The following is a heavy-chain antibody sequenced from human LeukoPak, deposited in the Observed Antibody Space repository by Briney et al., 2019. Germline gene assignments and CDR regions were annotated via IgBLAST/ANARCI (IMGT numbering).Heavy chain of an antibody. CDR1: GGSISSSSYY. CDR3: ARVRMVRGVIIPPAHFDY. V-gene: IGHV4-39*07. CDR2: IYYSGST. D-gene: IGHD3-10*01. Sequence: KPSETLSLTCTVSGGSISSSSYYWGWIRQPPGKGLEWIGSIYYSGSTYYNPSLKSRVTIPVDTSKNQFSLKLSSVTAADTAVYYCARVRMVRGVIIPPAHFDYWGQGTLVTVSS. J-gene: IGHJ4*02.